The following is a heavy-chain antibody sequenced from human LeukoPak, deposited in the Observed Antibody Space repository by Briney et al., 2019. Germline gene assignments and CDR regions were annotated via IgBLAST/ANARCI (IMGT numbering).Heavy chain of an antibody. Sequence: ASVKVSCKASGYTFTSYYMHWVRQAPGQGLEWMGIINPSGGSTSYAQKFQGRVTMTRDTSTSTVYMELSSLRSEDTAVYYRASSLFGVVTGIDYWGQGTLVTVSS. CDR2: INPSGGST. CDR3: ASSLFGVVTGIDY. D-gene: IGHD3-3*02. CDR1: GYTFTSYY. J-gene: IGHJ4*02. V-gene: IGHV1-46*03.